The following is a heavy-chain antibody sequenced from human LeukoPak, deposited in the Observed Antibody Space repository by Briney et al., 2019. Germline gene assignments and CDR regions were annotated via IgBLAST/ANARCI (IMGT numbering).Heavy chain of an antibody. Sequence: GGSLRLSCAASGFTFDDYAMHWVRQAPGKGLEWVSGITWNSDNIEYADSVKGRFTISRDNAKNSLYLQMNSLRAEDTAVYYCAELGITMIGGVWGKGTTVTISS. CDR3: AELGITMIGGV. V-gene: IGHV3-9*01. CDR2: ITWNSDNI. D-gene: IGHD3-10*02. CDR1: GFTFDDYA. J-gene: IGHJ6*04.